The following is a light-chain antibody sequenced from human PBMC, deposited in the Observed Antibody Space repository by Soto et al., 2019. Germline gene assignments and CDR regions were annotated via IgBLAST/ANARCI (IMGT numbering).Light chain of an antibody. CDR3: QQYNNWPPIT. CDR2: GAS. CDR1: QSVSSN. Sequence: EIVMTQSPATLSVSPGERATLSCRASQSVSSNLAWYQQKPGQAPSLLIYGASTRATGIPARFSGSGSGTEFTPTISSLQSEDFAVYYCQQYNNWPPITFGQGTRVEIK. V-gene: IGKV3-15*01. J-gene: IGKJ5*01.